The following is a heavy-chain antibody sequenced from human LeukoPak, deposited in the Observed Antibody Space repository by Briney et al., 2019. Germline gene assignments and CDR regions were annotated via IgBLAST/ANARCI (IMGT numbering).Heavy chain of an antibody. J-gene: IGHJ4*02. Sequence: GGSLRLSCAASGFTFSNYRMNWVRQAPGKGLEWVANIKQDGSEKYYVDSVEGRFTISRDNAKNSLYLQMNSLRAEDTAVYYCARYRLLDYVKSPSGYWGQGTLVTVSS. CDR3: ARYRLLDYVKSPSGY. CDR1: GFTFSNYR. V-gene: IGHV3-7*05. CDR2: IKQDGSEK. D-gene: IGHD4-17*01.